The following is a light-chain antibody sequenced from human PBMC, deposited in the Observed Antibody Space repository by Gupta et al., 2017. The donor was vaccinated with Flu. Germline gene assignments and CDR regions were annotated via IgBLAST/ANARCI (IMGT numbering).Light chain of an antibody. Sequence: SYELTQPPSVPVSPGQTARITCSGDTLPKQYAHWYQQKPGQAPVLVIYKDSERPSGIPERFSGSSAGTTVTLTISGVQAEDEADYYCQSADISGTYVIFGGGTKLTVL. CDR2: KDS. CDR3: QSADISGTYVI. V-gene: IGLV3-25*03. CDR1: TLPKQY. J-gene: IGLJ2*01.